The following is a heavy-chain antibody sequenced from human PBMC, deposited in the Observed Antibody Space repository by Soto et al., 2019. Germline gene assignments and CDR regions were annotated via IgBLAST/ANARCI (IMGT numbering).Heavy chain of an antibody. Sequence: PGGSLRLSCAASGFTFSSYSMNWVRQAPGKGLEWVSSISSSSSYIYYADSVKGRFTISRDNAKNSLYLQMNSLRAEDTAVYYCARPLSPNYDSSGYYYWGQGTLVTVSS. CDR3: ARPLSPNYDSSGYYY. V-gene: IGHV3-21*01. D-gene: IGHD3-22*01. CDR1: GFTFSSYS. CDR2: ISSSSSYI. J-gene: IGHJ4*02.